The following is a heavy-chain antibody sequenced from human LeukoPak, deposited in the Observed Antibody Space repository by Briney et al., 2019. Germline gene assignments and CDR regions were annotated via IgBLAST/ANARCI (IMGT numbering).Heavy chain of an antibody. CDR3: AKDIEEMATYYFDY. V-gene: IGHV3-9*03. CDR1: GFTFDDYA. J-gene: IGHJ4*02. CDR2: ISWNSGSI. D-gene: IGHD5-24*01. Sequence: PGRSLRLSCAASGFTFDDYAMHWVRQAPGKGLEWVSGISWNSGSIGYVDSVKGRFTISRDNAKNSLYLQMNSLRAEDMALYYCAKDIEEMATYYFDYWGQGTLVTVSS.